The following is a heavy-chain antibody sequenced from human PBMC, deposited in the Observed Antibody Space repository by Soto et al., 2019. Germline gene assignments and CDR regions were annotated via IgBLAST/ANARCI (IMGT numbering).Heavy chain of an antibody. Sequence: WGSLRLSCAASGFTFSSYAMHWVRQAPGKGLEWVAVISYDGSNKYYADSVKGRFTISRDNSKNTLYLQMNSLRAEDTAVYYCARDGSNIGYCTNGVCYDYYYGMDVWGQGTTVTVSS. J-gene: IGHJ6*02. CDR1: GFTFSSYA. D-gene: IGHD2-8*01. CDR2: ISYDGSNK. V-gene: IGHV3-30-3*01. CDR3: ARDGSNIGYCTNGVCYDYYYGMDV.